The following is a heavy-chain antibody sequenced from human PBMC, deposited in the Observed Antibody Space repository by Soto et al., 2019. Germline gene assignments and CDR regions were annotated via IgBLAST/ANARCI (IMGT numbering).Heavy chain of an antibody. J-gene: IGHJ4*02. CDR3: ARDGPVAGTEDLDY. CDR1: GYTFTGYG. CDR2: ISASNGNT. V-gene: IGHV1-18*01. D-gene: IGHD6-19*01. Sequence: QVQLVQSGAEVKQPGASVKVSCKTSGYTFTGYGITWVRQAPGQGLEWMGWISASNGNTNYAQNLQGRVTMTTDTXXSTAYMELRSLRSDDTAMYYCARDGPVAGTEDLDYWGQGTLVTVSS.